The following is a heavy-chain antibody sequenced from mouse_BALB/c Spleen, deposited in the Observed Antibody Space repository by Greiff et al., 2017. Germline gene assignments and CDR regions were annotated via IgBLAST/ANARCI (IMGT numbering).Heavy chain of an antibody. CDR1: GFTFSDYY. J-gene: IGHJ4*01. CDR2: ISDGGSYT. D-gene: IGHD2-14*01. CDR3: ARVYRCDVSYAMDY. Sequence: EVKLVESGGGLVQPGGSLRLSCAASGFTFSDYYMYWVRQTPEQRLEWVATISDGGSYTYYPDSVKGRFTISRDNAKNNLYLQMSSLTSEDTAMYYCARVYRCDVSYAMDYWGQGTSVTVSS. V-gene: IGHV5-4*02.